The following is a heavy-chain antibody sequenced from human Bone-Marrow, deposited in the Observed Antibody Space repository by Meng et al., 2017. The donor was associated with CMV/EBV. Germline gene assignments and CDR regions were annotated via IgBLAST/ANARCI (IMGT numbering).Heavy chain of an antibody. V-gene: IGHV1-2*02. Sequence: ASVKVSCKASGYTFTGYYMHWVRQAPGQGLEWMGWINPNSGGTNYAQKFQGRVTMTRDTSISTAYMELSRLRSDDTAVYYCARGKASPGSYYGMDVWGQGTAATVSS. CDR1: GYTFTGYY. J-gene: IGHJ6*02. D-gene: IGHD3-10*01. CDR2: INPNSGGT. CDR3: ARGKASPGSYYGMDV.